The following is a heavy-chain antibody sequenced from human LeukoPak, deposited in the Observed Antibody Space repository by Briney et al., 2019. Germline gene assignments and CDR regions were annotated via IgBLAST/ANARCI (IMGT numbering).Heavy chain of an antibody. CDR2: IHHSGNT. V-gene: IGHV4-4*02. J-gene: IGHJ3*02. CDR1: GGSVSSDNW. CDR3: ARGWSLYYYDSSGYYYAFDI. Sequence: SETLSLTCAVSGGSVSSDNWWSWVRQPPGKGLEWTGEIHHSGNTNYSPSLKSRVTISVDTSKNQFSLKLSSVTAADTAVYYCARGWSLYYYDSSGYYYAFDIWGQGTMVTVSS. D-gene: IGHD3-22*01.